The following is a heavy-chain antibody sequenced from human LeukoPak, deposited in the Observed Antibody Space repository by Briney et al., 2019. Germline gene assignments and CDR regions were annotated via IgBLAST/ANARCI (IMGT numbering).Heavy chain of an antibody. Sequence: ASQTLTLTCAISVDSVSSNSAAWNWIRQSPSRGLEWLGRTYYRSKWYNDYAVSVKSRITINPDTSKNQFSLQLNSVTPEDTAVYYCARDQEWPTPRGFDYWGQGTLVTVSS. D-gene: IGHD2-15*01. V-gene: IGHV6-1*01. J-gene: IGHJ4*02. CDR2: TYYRSKWYN. CDR3: ARDQEWPTPRGFDY. CDR1: VDSVSSNSAA.